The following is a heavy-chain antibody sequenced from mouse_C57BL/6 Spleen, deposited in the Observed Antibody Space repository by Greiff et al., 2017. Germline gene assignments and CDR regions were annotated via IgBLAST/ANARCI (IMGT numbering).Heavy chain of an antibody. CDR2: ISGGGGNT. J-gene: IGHJ4*01. V-gene: IGHV5-9*01. CDR3: ARIYYDSLYAMDY. Sequence: EVNVVESGGGLVKPGGSLKLSCAASGFTFSSYTMSWVRQTPEKRLEWVATISGGGGNTYYPDSVKGRFTISRDNAKNTLYLQMSSLRSEDTALYYCARIYYDSLYAMDYWGQGTSVTVSS. CDR1: GFTFSSYT. D-gene: IGHD2-4*01.